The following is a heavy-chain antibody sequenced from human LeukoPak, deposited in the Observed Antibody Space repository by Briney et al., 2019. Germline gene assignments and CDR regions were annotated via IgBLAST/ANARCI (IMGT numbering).Heavy chain of an antibody. Sequence: GGSLRLSCAASGFTFSDYYMSWIRQAPGKGLEWVSYISSSGSTIYYADSVKGRFTISRDNSKNTLYLQMNSLRAEDTAVYYCAKSIIAAAGNFYLDYWGQGTLVPVSS. V-gene: IGHV3-11*01. CDR2: ISSSGSTI. D-gene: IGHD6-13*01. J-gene: IGHJ4*02. CDR3: AKSIIAAAGNFYLDY. CDR1: GFTFSDYY.